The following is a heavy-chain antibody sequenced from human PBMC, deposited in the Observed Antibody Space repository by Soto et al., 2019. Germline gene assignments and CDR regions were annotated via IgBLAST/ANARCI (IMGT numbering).Heavy chain of an antibody. Sequence: PSETLSLTCAVSGGSISSSNWWSWVRQPPGKGLEWIGEIYHSGSTNYNPSLKSRVTISVDKSKNQFSLKLSSVTAADTAVYYCAILRIAAALVAGFDPWGQGTLVTVSS. J-gene: IGHJ5*02. D-gene: IGHD6-13*01. CDR3: AILRIAAALVAGFDP. V-gene: IGHV4-4*02. CDR1: GGSISSSNW. CDR2: IYHSGST.